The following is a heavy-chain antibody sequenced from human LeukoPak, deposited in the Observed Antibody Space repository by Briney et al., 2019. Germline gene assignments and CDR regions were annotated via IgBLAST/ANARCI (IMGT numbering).Heavy chain of an antibody. CDR1: GGSISSGSYY. CDR3: ARDVLYSSGWYDASDI. J-gene: IGHJ3*02. Sequence: SETLSLTCTVSGGSISSGSYYWSWIRQPAWKGLEWIGRIYTSGSTNYNPSLKSRVTISVDTSKNQFSLKLSSVTAADTAVYYCARDVLYSSGWYDASDIWGQGTMVTVSS. D-gene: IGHD6-19*01. CDR2: IYTSGST. V-gene: IGHV4-61*02.